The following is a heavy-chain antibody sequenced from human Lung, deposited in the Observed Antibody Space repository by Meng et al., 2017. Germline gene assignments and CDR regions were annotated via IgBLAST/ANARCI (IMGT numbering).Heavy chain of an antibody. CDR3: VRDENISLGKLFGDY. CDR2: INPNSGDT. V-gene: IGHV1-2*06. CDR1: GYSFTAYY. J-gene: IGHJ4*02. D-gene: IGHD2-21*01. Sequence: ASVKVSCKPSGYSFTAYYIHWVRQAPGQGLEWLGHINPNSGDTLYAQKFQGRVSMTGDTSISKAYVELSSLRSDDTAVYYCVRDENISLGKLFGDYWGQGTMVTVSS.